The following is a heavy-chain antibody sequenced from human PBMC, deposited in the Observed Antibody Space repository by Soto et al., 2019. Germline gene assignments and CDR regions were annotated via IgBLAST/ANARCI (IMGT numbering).Heavy chain of an antibody. V-gene: IGHV3-33*01. D-gene: IGHD2-15*01. CDR1: GFTFSTYG. CDR2: IWYDGSNK. Sequence: QVQLVESGGGVVQPGRSLILSCAASGFTFSTYGMHWVRQAPGKGLEWVALIWYDGSNKYLADSVKGRFTISRDNSKNTLYLQMNGLRAEDTAVYYCARDRYCTGGSCLPADYWGQGTLVTVS. J-gene: IGHJ4*02. CDR3: ARDRYCTGGSCLPADY.